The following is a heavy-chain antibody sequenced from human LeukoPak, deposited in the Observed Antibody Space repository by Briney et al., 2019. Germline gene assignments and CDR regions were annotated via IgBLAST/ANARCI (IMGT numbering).Heavy chain of an antibody. CDR3: ARANWNLHDYCYGMDV. D-gene: IGHD1-7*01. V-gene: IGHV4-59*01. J-gene: IGHJ6*02. CDR2: IYYSGST. CDR1: GGSISSYY. Sequence: SETLSLTCTVSGGSISSYYRSWIRQPPGKGLEWIGYIYYSGSTNYNPSLKSRVTISVGTSKNQFSLKLSSVTAADTAVYYCARANWNLHDYCYGMDVWGQGTTVTVSS.